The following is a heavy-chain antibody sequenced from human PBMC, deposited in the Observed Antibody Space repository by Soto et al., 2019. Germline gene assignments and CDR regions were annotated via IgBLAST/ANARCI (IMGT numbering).Heavy chain of an antibody. Sequence: PSETLSLTCSVSGYSVSSSDYYWAWIRQPPGKGLEWIGSMLYSGLTYYNPSLKSRVTLSVDTSKNQFPVRLNSVTASDTAVYYCAPLSVSLSGPYGIHVWGQGTTVTVSS. CDR3: APLSVSLSGPYGIHV. J-gene: IGHJ6*02. D-gene: IGHD2-15*01. CDR1: GYSVSSSDYY. V-gene: IGHV4-39*01. CDR2: MLYSGLT.